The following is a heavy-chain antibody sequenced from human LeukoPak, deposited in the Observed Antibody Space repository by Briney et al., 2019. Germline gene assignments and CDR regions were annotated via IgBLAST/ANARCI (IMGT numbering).Heavy chain of an antibody. V-gene: IGHV4-34*01. Sequence: SETLSLACAVYGGSFSGYYWSWIRQPPGKGLERIGEINHSGSTNYNPSLKSRVTISVDTSKNQFSLKLSSVTAADTAVYYCARHSRGGFGELFFDYWGQGTLVTVSS. D-gene: IGHD3-10*01. J-gene: IGHJ4*02. CDR3: ARHSRGGFGELFFDY. CDR2: INHSGST. CDR1: GGSFSGYY.